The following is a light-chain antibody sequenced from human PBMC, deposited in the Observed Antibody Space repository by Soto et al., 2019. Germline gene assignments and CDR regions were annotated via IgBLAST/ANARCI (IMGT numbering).Light chain of an antibody. V-gene: IGLV2-14*01. CDR3: NSYSSTSFYV. Sequence: QSALAQPASMSGSPGQSITISCTGSGSDIATFNYVSWYQQYPGKAPKLLIYRVTSRASGVSHRFSGSKSGNTAALTISGLQPEDEAEYYCNSYSSTSFYVFGTGTKVTVL. J-gene: IGLJ1*01. CDR2: RVT. CDR1: GSDIATFNY.